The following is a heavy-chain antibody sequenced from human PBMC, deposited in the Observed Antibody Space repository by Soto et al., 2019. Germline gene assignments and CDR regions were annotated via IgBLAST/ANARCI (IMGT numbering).Heavy chain of an antibody. V-gene: IGHV4-39*01. CDR1: GGSISSSSYY. Sequence: QLQLQESGPGLVKPSETLSLTCTVSGGSISSSSYYWGWIRQPPGKGLEWIGSIYYSGGNYYNPALRSRVTISVGTTMDQFSPKRSCVTGADTAVYYCATPEVGYCSGTSCYESLLAFDYWGQGALVTVSS. CDR2: IYYSGGN. CDR3: ATPEVGYCSGTSCYESLLAFDY. J-gene: IGHJ4*02. D-gene: IGHD2-2*01.